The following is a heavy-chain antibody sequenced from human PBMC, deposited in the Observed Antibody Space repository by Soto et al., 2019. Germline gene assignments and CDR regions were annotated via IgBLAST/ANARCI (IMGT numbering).Heavy chain of an antibody. CDR2: ISGSGGST. D-gene: IGHD3-10*01. CDR3: AKDCNYYGSEIHDY. J-gene: IGHJ4*02. CDR1: GFTFSSYA. Sequence: GGSLRHSCAASGFTFSSYAMSWVRQAPWKGLEWVSAISGSGGSTYYADSVKGRFTISRDNSKNTLYLQMNSLRAEDTAVYYCAKDCNYYGSEIHDYWGQGTLDIVSA. V-gene: IGHV3-23*01.